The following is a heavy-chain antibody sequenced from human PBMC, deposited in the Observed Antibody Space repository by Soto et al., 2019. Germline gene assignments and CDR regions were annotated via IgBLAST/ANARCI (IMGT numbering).Heavy chain of an antibody. J-gene: IGHJ6*02. Sequence: SETVSLTCSVPGGAISSYYWSWVRQPAGKGLEWIGRVFSSGSTNYNASLKSRVTMSIDTSKNEVSLTLRSVTAADTGVYYCARVAFSYFGMDVWGPGTTVTVSS. CDR1: GGAISSYY. CDR3: ARVAFSYFGMDV. D-gene: IGHD3-3*02. CDR2: VFSSGST. V-gene: IGHV4-4*07.